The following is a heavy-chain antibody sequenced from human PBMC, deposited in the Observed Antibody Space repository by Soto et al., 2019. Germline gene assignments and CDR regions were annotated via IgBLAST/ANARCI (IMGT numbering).Heavy chain of an antibody. D-gene: IGHD5-12*01. V-gene: IGHV3-33*01. CDR2: IWYDGSNK. Sequence: QVQLVESGGGVVQPGRSLRLSCAASGFTFSSYGMHWVRQVPGKGLEWVAVIWYDGSNKYYADSVKGRFTISRDNSKNTLYLQMNSLRAEDTAVYYCTRDPLVYNSGWGVFDFWGQGTLVTVSS. CDR1: GFTFSSYG. J-gene: IGHJ4*02. CDR3: TRDPLVYNSGWGVFDF.